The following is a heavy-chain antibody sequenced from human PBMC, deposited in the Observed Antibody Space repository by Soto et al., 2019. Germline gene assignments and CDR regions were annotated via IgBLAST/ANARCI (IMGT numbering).Heavy chain of an antibody. CDR1: GFRFSDHS. V-gene: IGHV3-48*02. CDR3: ARLPKGSLVTA. Sequence: LVESGGDLVYPGGTLILSCVASGFRFSDHSMNWVLQAPGKGVQWISYISSNSDNTYYADSVKGRFTVSRDNAKNALFLQMNSLGDDDAATYYCARLPKGSLVTAWGQGARVTVSS. D-gene: IGHD2-21*02. J-gene: IGHJ4*02. CDR2: ISSNSDNT.